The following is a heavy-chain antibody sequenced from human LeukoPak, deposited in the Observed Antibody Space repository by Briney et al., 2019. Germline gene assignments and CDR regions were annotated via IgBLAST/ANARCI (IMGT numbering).Heavy chain of an antibody. CDR1: GYSISSGYY. J-gene: IGHJ4*02. CDR3: ARQISVAGNYFDY. CDR2: IYHSGST. Sequence: SETLSLTCTVSGYSISSGYYLGWIRQPPGKGLEWIGSIYHSGSTYYNPSLKSRVTISVDTSKNQFSLKLSSVTAADTAVYYCARQISVAGNYFDYWGQGTLVTVSS. D-gene: IGHD6-19*01. V-gene: IGHV4-38-2*02.